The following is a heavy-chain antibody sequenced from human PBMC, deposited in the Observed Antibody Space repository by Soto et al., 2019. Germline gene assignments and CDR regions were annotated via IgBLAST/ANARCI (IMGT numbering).Heavy chain of an antibody. J-gene: IGHJ6*02. CDR3: ATTASLWFGELLITGYYYYGMDV. CDR1: GGSISSSNW. V-gene: IGHV4-4*02. CDR2: IYHSGST. Sequence: PSETLSLTCAVSGGSISSSNWWSWVRQPPGKGLEWIGEIYHSGSTNYNPSLKSRVTISVDKSKNQFSLKLSSVTAADTAVYYCATTASLWFGELLITGYYYYGMDVWGQGTTVTVSS. D-gene: IGHD3-10*01.